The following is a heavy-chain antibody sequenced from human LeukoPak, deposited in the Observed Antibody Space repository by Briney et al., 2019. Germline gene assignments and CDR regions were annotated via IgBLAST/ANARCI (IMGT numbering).Heavy chain of an antibody. CDR2: ISSSSSYI. V-gene: IGHV3-21*01. CDR1: GFTFSSYS. CDR3: ASSVVPAAVLDY. J-gene: IGHJ4*02. D-gene: IGHD2-2*01. Sequence: GGSLRLSCAASGFTFSSYSMNWVRQAPGTGLEWVSSISSSSSYIYYADSVKGRFTISRDNAKNSLYLQMNSLRAEDTAVYYCASSVVPAAVLDYWGQGTLVTVPS.